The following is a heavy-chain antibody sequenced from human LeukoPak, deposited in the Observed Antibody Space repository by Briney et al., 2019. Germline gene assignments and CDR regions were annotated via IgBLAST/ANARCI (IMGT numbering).Heavy chain of an antibody. CDR3: ARAAYYYGSGSYYNPTWYFDL. Sequence: SETLSLTCTVSGGSISSYYWSWIRQPPRKGLEWIGYIYYSGSTNYNPSLKSRVTISVDTSKNQFSLKLSSVTAADTAVYYCARAAYYYGSGSYYNPTWYFDLWGRGTLVTVSS. D-gene: IGHD3-10*01. V-gene: IGHV4-59*01. CDR1: GGSISSYY. CDR2: IYYSGST. J-gene: IGHJ2*01.